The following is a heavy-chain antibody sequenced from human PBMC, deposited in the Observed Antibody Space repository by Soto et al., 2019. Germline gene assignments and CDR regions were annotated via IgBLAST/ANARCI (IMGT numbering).Heavy chain of an antibody. CDR3: ARGGRDGYRLYYFDY. D-gene: IGHD1-26*01. J-gene: IGHJ4*02. V-gene: IGHV1-69*01. CDR1: GGTFSSYA. Sequence: QVQLVQSGAEVKKPGSSVKVSCKASGGTFSSYAISWVRQAPGQGLEWTGGIIPIFGTANYAQKFEGRVTITADESTSTAYMELSSLRSEDTAVYYCARGGRDGYRLYYFDYWGQGTLVTVSS. CDR2: IIPIFGTA.